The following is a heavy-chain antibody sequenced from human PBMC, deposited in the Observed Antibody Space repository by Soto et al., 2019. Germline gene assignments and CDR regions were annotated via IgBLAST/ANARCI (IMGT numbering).Heavy chain of an antibody. CDR1: GFCFGSFA. J-gene: IGHJ6*02. Sequence: PVGWLRLSGAVSGFCFGSFAMSWVRQVRGEGVEWGSCMSAGGGSTFHEDYTNGRFTITRDNSKTTLFQQMNSRRAEETAVYYCGKDSYSSGTDYFYGMDVRGQGTTVTVSS. D-gene: IGHD3-10*01. CDR2: MSAGGGST. V-gene: IGHV3-23*01. CDR3: GKDSYSSGTDYFYGMDV.